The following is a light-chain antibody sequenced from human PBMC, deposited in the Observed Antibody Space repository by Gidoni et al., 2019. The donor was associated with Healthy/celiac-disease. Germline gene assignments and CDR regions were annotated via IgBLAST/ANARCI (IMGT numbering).Light chain of an antibody. CDR2: DAS. CDR1: QSVSSY. CDR3: QQRSNWPPFT. V-gene: IGKV3-11*01. Sequence: EIVLTQSPATLSLSPGGRATLSCRASQSVSSYLAWYKQKPGQAPRLLIYDASNRATGIPARFSGSGSGTDFTLTISSLEPEDFAVYYCQQRSNWPPFTFGPETKVDIK. J-gene: IGKJ3*01.